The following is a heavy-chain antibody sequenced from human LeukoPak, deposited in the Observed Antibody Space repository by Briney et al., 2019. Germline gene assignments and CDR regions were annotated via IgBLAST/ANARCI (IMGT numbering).Heavy chain of an antibody. V-gene: IGHV3-30*02. J-gene: IGHJ4*02. CDR3: AKDPSGAGDY. D-gene: IGHD3-10*01. CDR1: GIPFSSYG. CDR2: IRYVGSEK. Sequence: GGSLRLSCAASGIPFSSYGMHWVRQAPGKGREWVAFIRYVGSEKYYVDSVKGRFTISRDNSQNTVDLQMNSLRVEDTAVYYCAKDPSGAGDYWSQGTLVTVAS.